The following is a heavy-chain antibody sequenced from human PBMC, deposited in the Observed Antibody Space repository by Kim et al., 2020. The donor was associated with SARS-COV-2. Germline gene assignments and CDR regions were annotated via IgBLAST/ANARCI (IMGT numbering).Heavy chain of an antibody. D-gene: IGHD2-2*01. CDR2: INHSGST. CDR1: GGSFSGYY. V-gene: IGHV4-34*01. CDR3: ARLVQPNTKDYYYYYVMDV. J-gene: IGHJ6*01. Sequence: SETLSLTCAVYGGSFSGYYWSWIRQPPGKGLEWIGEINHSGSTNYNPSLKRRVTISVDTYKNQFSLKLSSVTAADTAVYYCARLVQPNTKDYYYYYVMDV.